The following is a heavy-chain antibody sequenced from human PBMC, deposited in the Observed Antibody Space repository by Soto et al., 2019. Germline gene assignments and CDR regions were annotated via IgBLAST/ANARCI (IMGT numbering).Heavy chain of an antibody. D-gene: IGHD3-22*01. CDR2: ISYDGNNK. Sequence: QVQLVESGGGVVQPGRSLRLSCAASGFSLSNNGMHWVRQAPGKGLEWVAVISYDGNNKYYADSVKGRFTISRDNSKNTVYLEMNNLRAEDTAMYYCAKGGSGNYVTYYYYYGIDVWGQGTTVTVSS. CDR1: GFSLSNNG. J-gene: IGHJ6*02. CDR3: AKGGSGNYVTYYYYYGIDV. V-gene: IGHV3-30*18.